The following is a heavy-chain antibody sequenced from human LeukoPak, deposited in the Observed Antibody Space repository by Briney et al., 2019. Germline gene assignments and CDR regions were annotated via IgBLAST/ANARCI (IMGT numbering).Heavy chain of an antibody. CDR3: ARGTDLPIGKNYYYYMDV. Sequence: XGSLRLFCSASGFTFSGHYMDWVRQAPGKGLEWVGRIRNKAKSYTTEYAASVKGRFIFSRDDSQNSLHLQMNSLKTEDTAVYYCARGTDLPIGKNYYYYMDVWGKGTTVTVSS. CDR2: IRNKAKSYTT. D-gene: IGHD1-14*01. V-gene: IGHV3-72*01. CDR1: GFTFSGHY. J-gene: IGHJ6*03.